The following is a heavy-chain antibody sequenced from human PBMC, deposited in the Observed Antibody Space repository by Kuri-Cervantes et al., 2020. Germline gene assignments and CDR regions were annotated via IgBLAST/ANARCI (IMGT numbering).Heavy chain of an antibody. CDR2: IYYSGST. V-gene: IGHV4-39*01. CDR1: GGSISSSSYY. D-gene: IGHD1-26*01. J-gene: IGHJ4*02. CDR3: ARRSWEFEEYYFDY. Sequence: ESLKISCTVSGGSISSSSYYWGWIRQPPGKGLEWIGSIYYSGSTYYNPSLKSRVTISVDTSKNQFSLKLSSVTAADTAAYYCARRSWEFEEYYFDYWGQGTLVTVSS.